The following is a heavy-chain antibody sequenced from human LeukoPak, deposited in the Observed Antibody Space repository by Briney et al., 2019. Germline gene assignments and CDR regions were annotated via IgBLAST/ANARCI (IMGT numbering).Heavy chain of an antibody. CDR2: ISYDGSNK. J-gene: IGHJ4*02. D-gene: IGHD3-9*01. CDR1: GFTFSSYW. CDR3: ARVRYDYDILTEEDY. V-gene: IGHV3-30-3*01. Sequence: PGGSLRLSCAASGFTFSSYWMSWVRQAPGKGLEWVAVISYDGSNKYYADSVKGRFTISRDNSKNTLYLQMNSLRAEDTAVYYCARVRYDYDILTEEDYWGQGTLVTVSS.